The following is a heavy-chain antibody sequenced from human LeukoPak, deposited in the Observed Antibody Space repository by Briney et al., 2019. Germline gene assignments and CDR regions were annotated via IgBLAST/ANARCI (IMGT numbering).Heavy chain of an antibody. CDR3: ARWSLPSGSYGYDY. V-gene: IGHV3-74*01. J-gene: IGHJ4*02. D-gene: IGHD1-26*01. CDR2: SQTDGSGT. Sequence: GGSLRLSCAASGFTFSNYWMHWVRQAPGQGLVWVSCSQTDGSGTTYADSVKGRFTISRDNAKNSLYLQMNSLRAEDTAVYYCARWSLPSGSYGYDYWGQGTLVTVSS. CDR1: GFTFSNYW.